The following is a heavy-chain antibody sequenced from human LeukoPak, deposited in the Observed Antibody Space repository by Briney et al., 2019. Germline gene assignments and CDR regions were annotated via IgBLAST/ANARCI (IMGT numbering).Heavy chain of an antibody. CDR2: ISTSGST. J-gene: IGHJ4*02. D-gene: IGHD4/OR15-4a*01. Sequence: SETLSLTCSVSGGSISSYSWSWIRLPAGKGLEGFGRISTSGSTDYNPSLKSRLTMSLDTSTTHFSLKLNSVTAADTAVYYCARQQLKTMASFASWGQGTLVSVSS. CDR3: ARQQLKTMASFAS. V-gene: IGHV4-4*07. CDR1: GGSISSYS.